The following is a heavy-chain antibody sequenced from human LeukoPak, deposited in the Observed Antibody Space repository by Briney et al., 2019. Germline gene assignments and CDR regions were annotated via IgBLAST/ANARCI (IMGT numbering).Heavy chain of an antibody. V-gene: IGHV3-21*01. J-gene: IGHJ3*02. CDR2: ISSSSSYI. CDR3: ARQIPKDAFDI. Sequence: GGSLRPSCAASGFTFSSYSMNWVRQAPGKGLEWVSSISSSSSYIYYADSVKGRFTISRDNAKNSLYLQMNSLRAEDTAVYYCARQIPKDAFDIWGQGTMVTVSS. CDR1: GFTFSSYS.